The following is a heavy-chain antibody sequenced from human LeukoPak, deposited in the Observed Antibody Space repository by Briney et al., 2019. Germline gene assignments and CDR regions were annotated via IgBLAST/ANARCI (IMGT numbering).Heavy chain of an antibody. Sequence: KPSETLSLTCTVSGGSISNYYWTWIRQPPGKGLEWIAYVYYSGSTNYNPSLKSRVSISVDTSKNQFSLKLSSVTAADTAVYYCAGGGVWLAFDSWGQGTLLTVSS. CDR3: AGGGVWLAFDS. CDR2: VYYSGST. CDR1: GGSISNYY. V-gene: IGHV4-59*01. D-gene: IGHD5-18*01. J-gene: IGHJ4*02.